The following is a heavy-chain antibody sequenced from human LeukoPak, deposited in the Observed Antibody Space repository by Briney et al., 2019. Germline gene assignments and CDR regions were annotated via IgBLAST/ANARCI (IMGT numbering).Heavy chain of an antibody. J-gene: IGHJ4*02. CDR1: GGSISSGGYY. CDR2: IYYSGST. D-gene: IGHD3-22*01. Sequence: SETLSLTCTVSGGSISSGGYYWSWIRQHPGKGLEWIGYIYYSGSTYYNPSLKSRVTISVDTSKDQFSLKLSSVTAADTAVYYCARDTYYYDSSGYYYFDYWGQGTLVTVSS. CDR3: ARDTYYYDSSGYYYFDY. V-gene: IGHV4-31*03.